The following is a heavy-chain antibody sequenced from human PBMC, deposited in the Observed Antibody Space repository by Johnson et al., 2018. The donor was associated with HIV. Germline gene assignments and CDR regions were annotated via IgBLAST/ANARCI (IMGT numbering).Heavy chain of an antibody. CDR2: ISYDGSNK. D-gene: IGHD3-22*01. CDR3: ARDSETSITMIVVVITGAFDI. V-gene: IGHV3-30-3*01. Sequence: QVQLVESGGAVVQPGTSLRLSCAASGFTFSYYGVHWVRQAPGKGLEWVAVISYDGSNKYYADSVKGRFTISRDNSKNTLYLQMNSLRAEDTAVYYCARDSETSITMIVVVITGAFDIWGQGTMVTVSS. CDR1: GFTFSYYG. J-gene: IGHJ3*02.